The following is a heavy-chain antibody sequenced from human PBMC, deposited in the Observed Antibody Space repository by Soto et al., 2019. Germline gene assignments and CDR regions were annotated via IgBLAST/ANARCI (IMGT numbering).Heavy chain of an antibody. V-gene: IGHV3-48*01. J-gene: IGHJ3*02. CDR1: GFTFSSND. CDR2: ISSSSSPI. Sequence: EVQLVESGGGLVQPGGSLRLSCAAAGFTFSSNDMNWVRQAPGKGLEWVSYISSSSSPIYYAASVRGPFTISRDNAKNSLYLQMNSLRAEDTAVYYCARTNRILDAFDTWGQGTMVTVSS. CDR3: ARTNRILDAFDT. D-gene: IGHD2-15*01.